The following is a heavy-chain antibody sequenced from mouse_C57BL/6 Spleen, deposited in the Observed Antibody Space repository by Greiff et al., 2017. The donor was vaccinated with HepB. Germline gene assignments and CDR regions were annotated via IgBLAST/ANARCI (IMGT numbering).Heavy chain of an antibody. CDR1: GYAFSSYW. D-gene: IGHD2-5*01. Sequence: VQLQQSGAELVKPGASVKISCKASGYAFSSYWMNWVKQRPGKGLEWIGQIYPGDGDTNYNGKFKGKATLTADKSSSTAYMQLSSLTSEDSAVYFCERGRYSNPFAYWGQGTLVTVSA. J-gene: IGHJ3*01. CDR2: IYPGDGDT. CDR3: ERGRYSNPFAY. V-gene: IGHV1-80*01.